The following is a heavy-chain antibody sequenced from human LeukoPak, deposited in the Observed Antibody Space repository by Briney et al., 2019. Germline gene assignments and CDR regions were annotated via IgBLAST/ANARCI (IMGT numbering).Heavy chain of an antibody. D-gene: IGHD4-23*01. V-gene: IGHV3-7*01. CDR1: GFTFSSYW. Sequence: GGSLRLSCVASGFTFSSYWMSWVRQAPGKGLEWVATIREDGSGKYYVDSVRGRVTISRDNAKKSLYLQMNSLRAEDTAVYYCARDDGGNFNDAFDIWGQGTMVTVSS. CDR3: ARDDGGNFNDAFDI. J-gene: IGHJ3*02. CDR2: IREDGSGK.